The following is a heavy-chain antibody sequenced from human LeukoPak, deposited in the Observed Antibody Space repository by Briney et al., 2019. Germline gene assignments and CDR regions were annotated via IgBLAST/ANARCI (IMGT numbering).Heavy chain of an antibody. J-gene: IGHJ4*02. V-gene: IGHV3-30*18. CDR1: GLTFSNVW. CDR3: AKDGFDY. CDR2: ISYDGSNK. Sequence: GGSLRLSCAVSGLTFSNVWMHWVRQAPGKGLEWVAVISYDGSNKYYADSVKGRFTISRDNSKNSLYLQMNSLRTEDTALYYCAKDGFDYWGQGTLVTVSS.